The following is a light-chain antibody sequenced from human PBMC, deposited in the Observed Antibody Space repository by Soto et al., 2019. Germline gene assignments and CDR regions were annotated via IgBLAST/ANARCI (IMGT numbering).Light chain of an antibody. CDR2: GAS. CDR1: QSVSSSY. J-gene: IGKJ5*01. CDR3: QHYDSLPIT. V-gene: IGKV3-20*01. Sequence: EIVLTQSPGTLSLSPGERATLSCRASQSVSSSYLAWYQQKPGQPPRLLIYGASSRATGIPDRFSDSGSGTDFTLTISRLEPEDFAVFYCQHYDSLPITFGQGTRLEIK.